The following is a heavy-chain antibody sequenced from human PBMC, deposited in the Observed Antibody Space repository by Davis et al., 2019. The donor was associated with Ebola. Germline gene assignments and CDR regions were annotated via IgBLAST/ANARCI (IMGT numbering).Heavy chain of an antibody. J-gene: IGHJ4*02. Sequence: GESLKISCQGSGYSFTSTWIAWVRQMPGKGLEWMGNIYLDDSDTRYSPSFQGQVTITADKSISTAYLQWSSLKASDTAMYYCARHRPMSLGYRYFDFWGQGTLVTVSS. D-gene: IGHD5-12*01. CDR1: GYSFTSTW. V-gene: IGHV5-51*01. CDR2: IYLDDSDT. CDR3: ARHRPMSLGYRYFDF.